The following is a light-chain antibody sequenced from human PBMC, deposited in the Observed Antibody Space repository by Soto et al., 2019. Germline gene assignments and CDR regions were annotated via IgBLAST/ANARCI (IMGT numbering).Light chain of an antibody. CDR3: SSYAGSNNLGV. CDR1: SSDVGGYNY. V-gene: IGLV2-8*01. Sequence: QSALTQLRSVSGSPGQSVTISCTGTSSDVGGYNYVSWYQQHPGKAPKLMIYEVSKRPSGVPDRFSGSKSGNTASLTVSGLQAEDEADYYCSSYAGSNNLGVFGTGTKVTVL. CDR2: EVS. J-gene: IGLJ1*01.